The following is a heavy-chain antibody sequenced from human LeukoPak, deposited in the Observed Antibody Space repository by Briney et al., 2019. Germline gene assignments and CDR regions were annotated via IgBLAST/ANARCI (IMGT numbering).Heavy chain of an antibody. J-gene: IGHJ3*02. V-gene: IGHV4-34*01. CDR2: INHSGST. CDR3: AREIVVEPAAAFDI. CDR1: GGSFSGYY. Sequence: SETLSLTCAVYGGSFSGYYWSWIRQPPGKGLEWIGEINHSGSTNYNPSLKSRVTISVDTSENQFSLKLSSVTAADTAVYYCAREIVVEPAAAFDIWGQGTMVTVSS. D-gene: IGHD2-2*01.